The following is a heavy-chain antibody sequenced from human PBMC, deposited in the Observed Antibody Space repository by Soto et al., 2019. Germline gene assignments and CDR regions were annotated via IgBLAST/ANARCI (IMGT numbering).Heavy chain of an antibody. CDR2: IYYSGST. CDR3: ARADSSGWFGY. Sequence: QVQLQESGPGLVKPSETLSLTCTLSGGSISSYYWSWIRQPPGKGLEWIGYIYYSGSTNYNPSLKSRVTISVDTSKNQFSLKLSSVAAADTAVYYCARADSSGWFGYWGQGTLVTVSS. D-gene: IGHD6-19*01. J-gene: IGHJ4*02. V-gene: IGHV4-59*01. CDR1: GGSISSYY.